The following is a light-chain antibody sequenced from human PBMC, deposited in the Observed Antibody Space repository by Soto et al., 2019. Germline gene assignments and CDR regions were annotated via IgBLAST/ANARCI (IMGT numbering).Light chain of an antibody. V-gene: IGLV2-14*01. Sequence: QSALTRPASVSGSPGKSITISCTGTSSDVGAYNYVSWYQQYPGKAPKLTIYDVSNRPSGVSNRFSGSKSGNTASLTISGLQAEDEADYYCSSYTGSSTDVFGTGTKVTVL. CDR1: SSDVGAYNY. CDR3: SSYTGSSTDV. CDR2: DVS. J-gene: IGLJ1*01.